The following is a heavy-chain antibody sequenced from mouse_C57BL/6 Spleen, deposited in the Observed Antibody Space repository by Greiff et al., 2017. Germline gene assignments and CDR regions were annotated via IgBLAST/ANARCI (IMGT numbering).Heavy chain of an antibody. CDR2: IYPSDSET. CDR3: ARWGNGNFFDY. D-gene: IGHD2-1*01. Sequence: VQLQQPGAELVRPGSSVKLSCKASGYTFTSYWMDWVKQRPGQGLEWIGNIYPSDSETHYNQKFKDKATLTVDKSSSTAYMQLSSLTSEDSAVYYCARWGNGNFFDYWGQGTTLTVSS. V-gene: IGHV1-61*01. J-gene: IGHJ2*01. CDR1: GYTFTSYW.